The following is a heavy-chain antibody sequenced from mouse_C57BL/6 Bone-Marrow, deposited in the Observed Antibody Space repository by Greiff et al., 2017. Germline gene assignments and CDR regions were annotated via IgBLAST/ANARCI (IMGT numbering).Heavy chain of an antibody. J-gene: IGHJ3*01. CDR1: GYTFTSYW. V-gene: IGHV1-64*01. Sequence: VQLVESGAELVKPGASVKLSCKASGYTFTSYWMHWVKQRPGQGLEWIGMIHPNSGSTNYNEKFKSKATLTVDKSSSTAYMQLSSLTSEDSAVYYCASPEGFAYWGQGTLVTVSA. CDR3: ASPEGFAY. CDR2: IHPNSGST.